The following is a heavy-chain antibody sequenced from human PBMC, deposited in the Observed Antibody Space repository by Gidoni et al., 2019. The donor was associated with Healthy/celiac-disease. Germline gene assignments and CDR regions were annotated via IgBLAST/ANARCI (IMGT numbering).Heavy chain of an antibody. CDR1: GFTVSSNY. Sequence: EVQLVETGGGLIQPGGSLILSCAASGFTVSSNYMSWVRQAPGKGLEWVSVIYSGGSTYCADSVKGRFTISRDNSKNTLYLQMNSLRAEDTAVYYCARAPAPSLFYFDYWGQGTLVTVSS. J-gene: IGHJ4*02. D-gene: IGHD3-10*01. CDR3: ARAPAPSLFYFDY. CDR2: IYSGGST. V-gene: IGHV3-53*02.